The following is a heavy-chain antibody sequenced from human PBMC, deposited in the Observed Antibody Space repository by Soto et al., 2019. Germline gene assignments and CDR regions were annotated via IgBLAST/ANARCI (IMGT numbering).Heavy chain of an antibody. Sequence: QVQLVESGGGVVQPGRSLRLSCATSGFTFSSYGMHWVRQGPGKGLEWVAVIWYDGTNKYYADSVNGRFTISREDSKNPLYLQMNSLRAADTAVYYCARGPMTTVTTWGDWYFDLWGRGTLVTVSS. D-gene: IGHD4-17*01. CDR2: IWYDGTNK. CDR3: ARGPMTTVTTWGDWYFDL. CDR1: GFTFSSYG. V-gene: IGHV3-33*01. J-gene: IGHJ2*01.